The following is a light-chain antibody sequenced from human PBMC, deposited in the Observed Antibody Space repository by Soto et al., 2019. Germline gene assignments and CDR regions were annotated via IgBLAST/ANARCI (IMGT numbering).Light chain of an antibody. CDR2: RNN. J-gene: IGLJ2*01. V-gene: IGLV1-47*01. Sequence: QSALTQPPSASGTPGQRVTISCSGSSSNIGSNYVFWYQHLPGTAPKLLIYRNNQRPSAVPDRLSGSKSCTSASLAISWVRSEDDTDYYCASWDDSLSGVVFGGGTKLTVL. CDR3: ASWDDSLSGVV. CDR1: SSNIGSNY.